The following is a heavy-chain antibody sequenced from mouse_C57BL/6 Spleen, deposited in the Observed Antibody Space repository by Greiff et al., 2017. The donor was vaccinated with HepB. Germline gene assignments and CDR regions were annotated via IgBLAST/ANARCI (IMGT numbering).Heavy chain of an antibody. V-gene: IGHV5-4*01. CDR1: GFTFSSYA. J-gene: IGHJ1*03. CDR3: ARDYGTWYFDV. Sequence: EVKVVESGGGLVKPGGSLKLSCAASGFTFSSYAMSWVRQTPEKRLEWVATISDGGSYTYYPDNVKGRFTISRDNAKNNLYLQMSHLKSEDTAMYYCARDYGTWYFDVWGTGTTVTVSS. D-gene: IGHD2-1*01. CDR2: ISDGGSYT.